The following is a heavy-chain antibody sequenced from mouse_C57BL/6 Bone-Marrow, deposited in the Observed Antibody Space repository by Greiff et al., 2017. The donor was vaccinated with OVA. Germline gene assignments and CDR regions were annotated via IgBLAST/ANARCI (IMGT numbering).Heavy chain of an antibody. CDR2: IDPETGGT. J-gene: IGHJ4*01. Sequence: QVQLKQSGAELVRPGASVTLSCKASGYTFTDYEMHWVKQTPVHGLEWIGAIDPETGGTAYNQKFKGKAILTADKSSSTAYMELRSLTSEDSAVYYCTPIYYDGSSYAYAMDYGGQGTSVTVSS. V-gene: IGHV1-15*01. CDR1: GYTFTDYE. D-gene: IGHD1-1*01. CDR3: TPIYYDGSSYAYAMDY.